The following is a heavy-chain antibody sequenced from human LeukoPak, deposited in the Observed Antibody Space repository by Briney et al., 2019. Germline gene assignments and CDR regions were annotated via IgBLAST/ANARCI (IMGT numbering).Heavy chain of an antibody. CDR3: ARDLSYGSSCPDY. V-gene: IGHV1-2*02. CDR1: GYTFTGYY. D-gene: IGHD6-13*01. CDR2: INPNSGGT. Sequence: GASVKVSCKASGYTFTGYYMHWVRQAPGQGLEWMGWINPNSGGTTYAQNFQGRVTMTRDMSTSTVYMELSSLRSEDTAVYYCARDLSYGSSCPDYWGQGTLVTVSS. J-gene: IGHJ4*02.